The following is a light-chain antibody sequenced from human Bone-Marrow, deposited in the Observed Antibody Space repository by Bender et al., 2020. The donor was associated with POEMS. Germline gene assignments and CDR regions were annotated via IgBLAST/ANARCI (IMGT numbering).Light chain of an antibody. CDR2: ENS. V-gene: IGLV2-23*01. J-gene: IGLJ1*01. Sequence: QSALTQPASVSGSPGQSITISCTGDNTALGPHSVVSWYQQHPGKVPKLMIYENSKRPSGVSDRFSGSKSGNTASLTISGLQAEDEADYYCCSYAGGYKFPCLFGTGTKVTVL. CDR1: NTALGPHSV. CDR3: CSYAGGYKFPCL.